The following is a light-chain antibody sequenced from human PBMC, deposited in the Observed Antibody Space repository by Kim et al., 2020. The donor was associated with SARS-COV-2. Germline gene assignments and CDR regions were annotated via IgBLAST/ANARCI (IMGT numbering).Light chain of an antibody. V-gene: IGLV3-1*01. J-gene: IGLJ2*01. CDR2: QDN. Sequence: SYELTQPPSVSVSPGQTASITCSGDKLGDKYACWYQQKPGQSPVLAIYQDNKRPSGIPERFSGSNSGNTATLTISGTQAMDEADYYCQAWDSSTAVFGGGTQLTVL. CDR1: KLGDKY. CDR3: QAWDSSTAV.